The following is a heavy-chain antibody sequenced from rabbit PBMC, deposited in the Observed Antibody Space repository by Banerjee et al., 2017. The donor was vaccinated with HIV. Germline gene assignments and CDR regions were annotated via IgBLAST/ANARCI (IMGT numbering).Heavy chain of an antibody. CDR2: INTNSGNT. J-gene: IGHJ4*01. CDR1: GFSFINKYV. D-gene: IGHD7-1*01. CDR3: ARTTSTSYWYFTL. V-gene: IGHV1S45*01. Sequence: QEQLEESGGDLVKPEGSLTLTCTASGFSFINKYVMCWVRQAPGKGLEWIGCINTNSGNTVYANWAKGRFTISKTSSTTVTLQGASLTAADTATYFCARTTSTSYWYFTLWGPGTLVTVS.